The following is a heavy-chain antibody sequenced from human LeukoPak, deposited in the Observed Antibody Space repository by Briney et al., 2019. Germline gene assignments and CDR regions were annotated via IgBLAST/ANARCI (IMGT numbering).Heavy chain of an antibody. J-gene: IGHJ4*02. D-gene: IGHD6-19*01. Sequence: PGGSLRLSCAASGFTFSSYTMNWVRQAPGKGLEWISYISSSSSAIYYADSVKGRFTISRDNAKNTLYLQMNSLRAEDTAVYYCAKVARSGWSIFDYWGQGTLVTVSS. CDR3: AKVARSGWSIFDY. V-gene: IGHV3-48*01. CDR1: GFTFSSYT. CDR2: ISSSSSAI.